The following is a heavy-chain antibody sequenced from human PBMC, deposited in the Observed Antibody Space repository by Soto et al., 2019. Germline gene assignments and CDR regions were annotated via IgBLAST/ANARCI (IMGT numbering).Heavy chain of an antibody. D-gene: IGHD6-19*01. CDR2: IGDNT. CDR3: ARHQWPGFDY. Sequence: EVQLLESGGDFVQPGGSLRLSCAASGFTFSSFDVSWVRQAPGKGLEWVSSIGDNTYYADSVRGRCTLSRDNAKNTLYLQMNSLRVEDKAVYFCARHQWPGFDYWGQGTLVTVSS. CDR1: GFTFSSFD. V-gene: IGHV3-23*01. J-gene: IGHJ4*02.